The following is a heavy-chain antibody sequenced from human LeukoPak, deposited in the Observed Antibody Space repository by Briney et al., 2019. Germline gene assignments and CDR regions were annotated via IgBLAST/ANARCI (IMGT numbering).Heavy chain of an antibody. CDR1: GYTFTGYY. J-gene: IGHJ4*02. Sequence: ASVKVSCKASGYTFTGYYMHWVRQASGQGLEWMGWINTNSGGTNYAQKFQGRVTMTSDTSISTAYMELSRLRSDDAAVYYCARGFSSWYLSPYYFEYWGQGTLVTVSS. CDR3: ARGFSSWYLSPYYFEY. V-gene: IGHV1-2*02. CDR2: INTNSGGT. D-gene: IGHD6-13*01.